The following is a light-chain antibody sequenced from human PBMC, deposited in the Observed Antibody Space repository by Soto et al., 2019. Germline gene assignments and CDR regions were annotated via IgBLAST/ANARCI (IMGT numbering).Light chain of an antibody. Sequence: EIVLTQSPATLSLSPGERATLSCRASQSVSGCLAWYQQKPGQAPRLLIYDASNRATGIPARFSGSGSGTDFTLTISSLEPEDFATYYCQQSYSTPRTFGQGTKVEIK. CDR3: QQSYSTPRT. V-gene: IGKV3-11*01. CDR2: DAS. J-gene: IGKJ1*01. CDR1: QSVSGC.